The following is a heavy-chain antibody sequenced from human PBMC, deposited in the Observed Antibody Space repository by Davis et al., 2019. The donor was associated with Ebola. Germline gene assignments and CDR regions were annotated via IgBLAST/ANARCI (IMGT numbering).Heavy chain of an antibody. CDR2: ISGMCGTT. CDR1: VITFSSYA. D-gene: IGHD3-3*01. V-gene: IGHV3-23*01. CDR3: AKSGLSFGVVKYHYGMDV. Sequence: PGGSLRLSCADSVITFSSYAMTWVRQAPGKGLEWVSAISGMCGTTSYADSVKGRFTISRDNSKNTLYLQMNSLRAEDTAVYYCAKSGLSFGVVKYHYGMDVWGKGTTVTVSS. J-gene: IGHJ6*04.